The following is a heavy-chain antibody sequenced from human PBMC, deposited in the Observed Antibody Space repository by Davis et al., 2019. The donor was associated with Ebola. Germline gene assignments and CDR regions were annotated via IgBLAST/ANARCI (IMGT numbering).Heavy chain of an antibody. CDR2: INHSGST. CDR3: ARCAVYYGSGSYHYYYGMDV. J-gene: IGHJ6*02. D-gene: IGHD3-10*01. CDR1: GGSFSGYY. Sequence: PSETLSLTCAVYGGSFSGYYWSWIRQPPGKGLEWIGEINHSGSTNYNPSLKSRVPISVDTSKNQFSLKLSSVTAADTAVYYCARCAVYYGSGSYHYYYGMDVWGQGTTVTVSS. V-gene: IGHV4-34*01.